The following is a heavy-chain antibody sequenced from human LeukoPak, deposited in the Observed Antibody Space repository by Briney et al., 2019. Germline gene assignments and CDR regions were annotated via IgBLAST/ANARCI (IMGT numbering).Heavy chain of an antibody. CDR3: AKDLTAHSSTWYSLTFDH. CDR1: GFTFDDYA. D-gene: IGHD6-13*01. V-gene: IGHV3-9*01. Sequence: GRSLRLSCAASGFTFDDYAMHWVRQAPGKGLEWDSGLTWNSGSIEYADSVKGRFTISRDSAKNSLYLQMNSLRAEDTAVYYCAKDLTAHSSTWYSLTFDHWGQGTLVTVSS. CDR2: LTWNSGSI. J-gene: IGHJ4*02.